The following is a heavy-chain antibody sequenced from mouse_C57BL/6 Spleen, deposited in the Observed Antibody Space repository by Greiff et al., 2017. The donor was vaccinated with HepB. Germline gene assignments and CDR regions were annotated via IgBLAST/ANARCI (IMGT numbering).Heavy chain of an antibody. CDR1: GYAFSSSW. Sequence: QVQLQQSGPELVKPGASVKISCKASGYAFSSSWMNWVKQRPGKGLEWIGRIYPGDGDTNYNGKFKGKATLTADKSSSTAYMQLSSLTSEDSAVYFCASPPYYGSTYDAMDYWGQGTSVTVSS. V-gene: IGHV1-82*01. D-gene: IGHD1-1*01. CDR2: IYPGDGDT. J-gene: IGHJ4*01. CDR3: ASPPYYGSTYDAMDY.